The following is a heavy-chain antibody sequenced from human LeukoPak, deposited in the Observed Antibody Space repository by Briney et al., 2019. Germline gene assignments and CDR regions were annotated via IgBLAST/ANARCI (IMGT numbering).Heavy chain of an antibody. D-gene: IGHD3-9*01. V-gene: IGHV3-30*02. CDR2: IRYDGSNK. J-gene: IGHJ4*02. Sequence: PGGSLRLSCAASGFTFSSYGMHWVRQAPGKGLEWVAFIRYDGSNKYYADSVKGRFTISRDNSKNTLCLQMNSLRAEDTAVYYCAKDRSVLRYFHWLLSGLDYWGQGTLVPVSS. CDR3: AKDRSVLRYFHWLLSGLDY. CDR1: GFTFSSYG.